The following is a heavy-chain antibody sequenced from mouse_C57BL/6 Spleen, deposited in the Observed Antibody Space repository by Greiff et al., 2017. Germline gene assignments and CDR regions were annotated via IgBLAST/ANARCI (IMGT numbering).Heavy chain of an antibody. D-gene: IGHD3-1*01. CDR2: IYPGSGST. J-gene: IGHJ2*01. Sequence: QVQLKQSGAELVKPGASVKMSCKASGYTFTSYWITWVKQRPGQGLEWIGDIYPGSGSTNYNEKFKSKATLTVDTSSSTAYMQLSSLTSEDSAVYYCARSGPRFDYWGQGTTLTVSS. CDR1: GYTFTSYW. CDR3: ARSGPRFDY. V-gene: IGHV1-55*01.